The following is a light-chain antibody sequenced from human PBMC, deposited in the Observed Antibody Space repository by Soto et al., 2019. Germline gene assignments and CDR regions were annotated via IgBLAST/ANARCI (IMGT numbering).Light chain of an antibody. Sequence: EIVLTQSPGTLSLAPGERATLSCRASQSVSSSYLAWYQQKPDQAPRLLIYVASSRATGNPDRFSGSGSETDFHLTISRLEPEDVAMYDFHQYGSSPLTFGEEHKVK. CDR3: HQYGSSPLT. V-gene: IGKV3-20*01. CDR1: QSVSSSY. J-gene: IGKJ4*01. CDR2: VAS.